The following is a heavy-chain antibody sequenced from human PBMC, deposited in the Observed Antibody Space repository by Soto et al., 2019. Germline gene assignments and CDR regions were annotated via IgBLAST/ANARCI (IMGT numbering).Heavy chain of an antibody. V-gene: IGHV6-1*01. CDR1: GDSVSSNIAA. Sequence: KQSQTLSLTCAISGDSVSSNIAAWNWIRQSPSRGLEWLGRTYYRSKWYNDYAVSVKSRITINPNTSKNQFSMQLNSVTTEDTAVYYCAREESFIPSRKSSQDAFDIWGQGTMVTVSS. D-gene: IGHD6-13*01. CDR3: AREESFIPSRKSSQDAFDI. CDR2: TYYRSKWYN. J-gene: IGHJ3*02.